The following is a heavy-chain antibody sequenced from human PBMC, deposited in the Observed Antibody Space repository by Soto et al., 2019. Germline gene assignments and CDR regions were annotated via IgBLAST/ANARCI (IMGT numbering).Heavy chain of an antibody. V-gene: IGHV1-8*01. CDR1: GYPFTSYE. CDR2: VNPNTGYT. Sequence: QVQLLQSGAEVKRPGASVKVSCKSSGYPFTSYEIHWIRQASGQGLEWMGWVNPNTGYTGYAQKFQGRVTTTRDTSMDTAYLELRSLKLDDTAVYYCARRLPYDYGDYDYWGQGTLVTVSS. J-gene: IGHJ4*02. D-gene: IGHD4-17*01. CDR3: ARRLPYDYGDYDY.